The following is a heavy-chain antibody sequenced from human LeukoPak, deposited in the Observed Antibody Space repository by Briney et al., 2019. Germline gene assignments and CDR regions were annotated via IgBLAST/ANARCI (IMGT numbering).Heavy chain of an antibody. D-gene: IGHD3-10*01. Sequence: SETLSLTCTVSGGSISSYYWSWIRQPPGKGLEWIGYIYYSGSTNYNPSLKSRVTISVDMSKNLFSLKLSSVSAADTAVYYCARHGGDGSGSYQSDYWGQGTLVTVSS. J-gene: IGHJ4*02. V-gene: IGHV4-59*08. CDR2: IYYSGST. CDR1: GGSISSYY. CDR3: ARHGGDGSGSYQSDY.